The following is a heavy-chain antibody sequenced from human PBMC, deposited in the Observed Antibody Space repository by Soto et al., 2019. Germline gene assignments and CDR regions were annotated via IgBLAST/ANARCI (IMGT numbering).Heavy chain of an antibody. CDR1: GYTFTNYD. J-gene: IGHJ4*02. CDR2: MSPNSGRT. CDR3: ARGLDFWSGYSRADS. D-gene: IGHD3-3*01. Sequence: QVQLVQSGPEVKKPGASMRVSCKTSGYTFTNYDIHWVRQATGQGLEWIGWMSPNSGRTGFAQRFQDRVNMTSNPSISTAYLHLASLTSEDTAVYYCARGLDFWSGYSRADSWGQGTLVTVS. V-gene: IGHV1-8*01.